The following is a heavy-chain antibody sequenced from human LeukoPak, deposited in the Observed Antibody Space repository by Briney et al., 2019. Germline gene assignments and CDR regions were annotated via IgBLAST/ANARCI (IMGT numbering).Heavy chain of an antibody. CDR2: IYYSGST. CDR1: GGSISSYY. V-gene: IGHV4-59*01. CDR3: ARGGSSWPFDY. J-gene: IGHJ4*02. D-gene: IGHD6-13*01. Sequence: SETLSLTCTVSGGSISSYYWSWIRQPPGKGLEWIGYIYYSGSTNYNPSLKSRVTISVDTSKNQLSLKLSSVTAADTAVYYCARGGSSWPFDYWGQGTLVTVSS.